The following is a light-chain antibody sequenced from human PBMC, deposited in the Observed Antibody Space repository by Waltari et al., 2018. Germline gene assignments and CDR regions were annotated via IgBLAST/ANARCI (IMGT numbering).Light chain of an antibody. CDR3: MIWPSNAVV. CDR1: SDINVGTYN. CDR2: YFSDSNT. J-gene: IGLJ2*01. V-gene: IGLV5-37*01. Sequence: QPVLTQPPFSSASPGESARLTCTLPSDINVGTYNIYWYQQKPGSLPRYLLSYFSDSNTGQGSGGPSRFSGSKDASANTGILLISGLQSEDGADYYCMIWPSNAVVFGGGTKLSVL.